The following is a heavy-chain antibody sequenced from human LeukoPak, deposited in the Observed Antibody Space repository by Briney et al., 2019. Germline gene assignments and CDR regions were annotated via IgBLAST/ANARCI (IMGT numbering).Heavy chain of an antibody. Sequence: SETLSLTCTVSGGSISSGGYYWSWIRQHPGKGLEWIGYIYYSGSTYYNPSLESRVTISVDTSKNQFSLKLSSVTAADTAVYYCARAHGGYSYGTGWFDPWGQGTLVTVTS. J-gene: IGHJ5*02. CDR1: GGSISSGGYY. D-gene: IGHD5-18*01. CDR2: IYYSGST. CDR3: ARAHGGYSYGTGWFDP. V-gene: IGHV4-31*03.